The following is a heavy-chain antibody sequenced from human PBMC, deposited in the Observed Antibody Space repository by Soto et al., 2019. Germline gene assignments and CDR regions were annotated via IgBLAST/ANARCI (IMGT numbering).Heavy chain of an antibody. Sequence: QEQVVQSGPAKKEPGSSVKVSCRASGIMSSGYGFSWVRQAPGQGLEGVGMINPILDSTHYAQHLQGRVSMSVDKSKETAYLEVTSLRLEDTAIYFCATMKRARLDSWGRGTVVTVSS. CDR2: INPILDST. D-gene: IGHD6-25*01. CDR3: ATMKRARLDS. V-gene: IGHV1-69*09. J-gene: IGHJ4*02. CDR1: GIMSSGYG.